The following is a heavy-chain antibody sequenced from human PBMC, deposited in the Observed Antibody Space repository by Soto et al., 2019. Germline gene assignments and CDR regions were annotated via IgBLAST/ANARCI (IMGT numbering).Heavy chain of an antibody. CDR3: AGDARGTPGFDDLDF. V-gene: IGHV1-2*02. CDR1: GYIFTGYH. D-gene: IGHD3-9*01. Sequence: VSVKVSCKASGYIFTGYHIHWVRQAPGRGLEWMGCINPHIGDKEYAQNFPGRVTMTRDTSFKLVYMAMIGLMSDDKAVHFFAGDARGTPGFDDLDFWGQGTTVTVSS. J-gene: IGHJ6*02. CDR2: INPHIGDK.